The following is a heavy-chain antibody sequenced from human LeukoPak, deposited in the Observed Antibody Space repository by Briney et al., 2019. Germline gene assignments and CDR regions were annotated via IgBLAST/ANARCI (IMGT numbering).Heavy chain of an antibody. J-gene: IGHJ4*02. D-gene: IGHD3-22*01. Sequence: SETLSLTCAVYGGSFSGYYWSWIRQPAGKGLEWIGRIYTSGSTNYNPSLQSRVTISVDTSKNQFSLKLSSVTAADTAVYYCAREGYDSSDYENLNFDYWGQGTLVTVSS. CDR1: GGSFSGYY. V-gene: IGHV4-4*07. CDR2: IYTSGST. CDR3: AREGYDSSDYENLNFDY.